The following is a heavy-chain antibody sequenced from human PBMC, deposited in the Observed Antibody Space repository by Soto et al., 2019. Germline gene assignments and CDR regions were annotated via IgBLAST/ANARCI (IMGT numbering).Heavy chain of an antibody. D-gene: IGHD6-13*01. CDR2: IYYSGST. Sequence: ETLSLTCTVSGGSISSYYWSWIRQPPGKGLEWIGYIYYSGSTNYNPSLKSRVTISVDTSKNQFSLKLSSVTAADTAVYYCARHPERIAQIGWFDPWGQGTLVTVSS. V-gene: IGHV4-59*01. CDR3: ARHPERIAQIGWFDP. J-gene: IGHJ5*02. CDR1: GGSISSYY.